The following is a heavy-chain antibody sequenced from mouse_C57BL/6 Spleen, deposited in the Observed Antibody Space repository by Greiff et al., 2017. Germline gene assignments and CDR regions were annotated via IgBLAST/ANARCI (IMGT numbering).Heavy chain of an antibody. CDR1: GFTFSDYG. D-gene: IGHD2-4*01. V-gene: IGHV5-17*01. J-gene: IGHJ4*01. CDR3: ARVYYDYGDAIDY. Sequence: EVKLVESGGGLVKPGGSLKLSCAASGFTFSDYGMHWVRQAPEKGLEWVAYISSGSSTIYYADTVKGRFTISRDNAKNTQFLQMTSLRSEDTAMDYCARVYYDYGDAIDYWGQGTSVTVSS. CDR2: ISSGSSTI.